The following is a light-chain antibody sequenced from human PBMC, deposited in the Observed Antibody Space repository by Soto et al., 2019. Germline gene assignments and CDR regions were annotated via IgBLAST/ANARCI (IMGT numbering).Light chain of an antibody. CDR1: QGMSSW. CDR2: ASS. J-gene: IGKJ2*01. Sequence: DIQMTQSPSSLSASVGDRVTITWRASQGMSSWLAWYQQKPEKAPKSLIYASSSLQSGVPSRFSGSGFGTQFTLTMSSLPPEDFATYYCQQYHTYPYTFGQGTKLEI. V-gene: IGKV1D-16*01. CDR3: QQYHTYPYT.